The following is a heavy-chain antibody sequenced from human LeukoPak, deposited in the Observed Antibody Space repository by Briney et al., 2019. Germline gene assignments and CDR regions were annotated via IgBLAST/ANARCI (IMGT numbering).Heavy chain of an antibody. D-gene: IGHD1-1*01. J-gene: IGHJ4*02. Sequence: SVRVSCKASGGTFSSYAISWVRQAPGQGLEWVGRIIPILGIANYAQKFQGRVTITADKSTSTAYMELSSLRSEDTAVYYCANELERPAPDYWGQGTLVTVSS. CDR2: IIPILGIA. CDR1: GGTFSSYA. V-gene: IGHV1-69*04. CDR3: ANELERPAPDY.